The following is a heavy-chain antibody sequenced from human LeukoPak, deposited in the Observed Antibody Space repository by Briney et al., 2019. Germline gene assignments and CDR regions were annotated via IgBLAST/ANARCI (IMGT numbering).Heavy chain of an antibody. J-gene: IGHJ4*02. CDR3: ARDSSHSLGSSDY. CDR1: GFTFSSYP. D-gene: IGHD6-6*01. V-gene: IGHV3-23*01. CDR2: ISESGDVT. Sequence: GGSLRLSCVVSGFTFSSYPMSWVRQAPGKGLEWVSVISESGDVTHYADSMKGRFTISRDNTKNTLNLQMNGLRDEDPAIYYCARDSSHSLGSSDYWGQGALVTVSS.